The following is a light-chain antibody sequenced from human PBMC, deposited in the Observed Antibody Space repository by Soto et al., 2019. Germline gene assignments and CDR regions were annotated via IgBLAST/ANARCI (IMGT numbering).Light chain of an antibody. J-gene: IGKJ1*01. Sequence: DIQMTQSPSSLSASAEDRVIITCRASQSISNHLNWYQQKPGKAPKLLIFAASTLQSGVPSRFSGSGSGTDFTLTISCLQSEDFATYYCQQYYSYPWTFGQGTKVDIK. CDR2: AAS. CDR3: QQYYSYPWT. CDR1: QSISNH. V-gene: IGKV1-39*01.